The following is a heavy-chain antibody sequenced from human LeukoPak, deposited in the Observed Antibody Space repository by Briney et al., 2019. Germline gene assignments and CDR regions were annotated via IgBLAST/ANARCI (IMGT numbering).Heavy chain of an antibody. CDR3: ARDPIVGARGSFDY. CDR2: ISSGSSSI. D-gene: IGHD2-15*01. J-gene: IGHJ4*02. CDR1: GFTFSSSS. Sequence: PGGSLRLSCAASGFTFSSSSMNWVRQAPPQGLEWVSYISSGSSSIFYADSVKGRFTISRDNAKNSLFLQMNSLRDEDTAVYYCARDPIVGARGSFDYWGQGTLVTVSS. V-gene: IGHV3-48*02.